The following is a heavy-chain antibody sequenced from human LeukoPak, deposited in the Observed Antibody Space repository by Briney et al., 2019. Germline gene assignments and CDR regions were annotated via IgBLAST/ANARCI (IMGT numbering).Heavy chain of an antibody. J-gene: IGHJ5*02. CDR2: INHSGST. CDR3: ARGRYYYGLGSYGWFDP. V-gene: IGHV4-34*01. D-gene: IGHD3-10*01. CDR1: GGSFSGYF. Sequence: PSETLSLTCAVYGGSFSGYFWSWIRQPPGKGLEWIGEINHSGSTNYNPSLKSRVTISVDPSKNQFSLKLTSVTAADTAVYYCARGRYYYGLGSYGWFDPWGQGTLVTVS.